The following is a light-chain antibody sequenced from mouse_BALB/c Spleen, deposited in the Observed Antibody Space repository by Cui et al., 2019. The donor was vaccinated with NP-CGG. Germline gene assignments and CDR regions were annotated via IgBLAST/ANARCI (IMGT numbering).Light chain of an antibody. CDR2: GTN. CDR3: ALWYSNHWV. CDR1: TGAVTTSNY. V-gene: IGLV1*01. J-gene: IGLJ1*01. Sequence: QAVVNQESILTTLPGETVTLTCRSSTGAVTTSNYANWVQEKPDHLFTGLIGGTNNRVPGVPARFSGSLIGDKAALTITGAQTEDEAMYFCALWYSNHWVFGGGTKLTVL.